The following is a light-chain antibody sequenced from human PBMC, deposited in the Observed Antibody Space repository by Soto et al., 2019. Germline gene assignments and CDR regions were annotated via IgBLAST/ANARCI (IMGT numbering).Light chain of an antibody. J-gene: IGLJ2*01. CDR2: DDN. CDR1: SGSIASNY. Sequence: NFMLTQPHSVSGSPGKTVSISCTRSSGSIASNYVQWYQQRPGSAPTSVIYDDNRRPSGVPDRFSGSIDGSSNSASLTISGLKTEDEADYYCHSYDSDNVVFGGGTKVTVL. CDR3: HSYDSDNVV. V-gene: IGLV6-57*04.